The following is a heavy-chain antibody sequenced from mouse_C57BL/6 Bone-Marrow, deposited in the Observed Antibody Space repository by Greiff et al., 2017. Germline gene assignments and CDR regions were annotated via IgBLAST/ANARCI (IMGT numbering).Heavy chain of an antibody. Sequence: QVQLQQSGAELVRPGTSVKVSCKASGYAFTNYLIEWVKQRPGQGLEWIGVINPGSGGTNYNEKFKGKATLTADKSSSTAYMQLRSLTSEDSAVYYCARRGSSGTDYFDYWGQGTTLTVSS. J-gene: IGHJ2*01. V-gene: IGHV1-54*01. CDR1: GYAFTNYL. CDR2: INPGSGGT. CDR3: ARRGSSGTDYFDY. D-gene: IGHD4-1*01.